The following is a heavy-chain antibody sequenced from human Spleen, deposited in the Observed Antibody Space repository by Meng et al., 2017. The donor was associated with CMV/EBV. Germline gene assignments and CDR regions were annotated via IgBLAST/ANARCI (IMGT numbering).Heavy chain of an antibody. CDR2: ISGSVGNT. J-gene: IGHJ5*02. Sequence: GGSLRLSCAASGFTFDDYGMSWVRQVPGKGLEWVSSISGSVGNTYYADSVKGRFTISRDNSGDTLYLQMNSLRAEDTAVYYCAREEAMVGYYTNWFDAWGQGTLVTVSS. D-gene: IGHD5-18*01. CDR3: AREEAMVGYYTNWFDA. V-gene: IGHV3-23*01. CDR1: GFTFDDYG.